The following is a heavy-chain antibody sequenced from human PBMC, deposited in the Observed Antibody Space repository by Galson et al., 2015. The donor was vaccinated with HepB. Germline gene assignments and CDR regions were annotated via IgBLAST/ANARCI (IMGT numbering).Heavy chain of an antibody. D-gene: IGHD3-16*01. Sequence: SLRLSCAASGFTFGDYFMSWIRQASGKGLEWISYISGSGTYTKYADSVKGRFTISRDNAENSLYLQMSSLRAEDTAVYYCVRENYANPDSWGQGTLVTVSS. CDR2: ISGSGTYT. V-gene: IGHV3-11*06. J-gene: IGHJ5*01. CDR3: VRENYANPDS. CDR1: GFTFGDYF.